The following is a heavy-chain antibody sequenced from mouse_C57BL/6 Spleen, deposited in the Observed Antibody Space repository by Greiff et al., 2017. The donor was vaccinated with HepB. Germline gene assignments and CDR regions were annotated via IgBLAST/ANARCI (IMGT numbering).Heavy chain of an antibody. CDR2: IDPSDSYT. Sequence: QVQLQQPGAELVRPGTSVKLSCKASGYTFTSYWMHWVKQRPGQGLEWIGVIDPSDSYTNYNQKFKGKATLTVDTSSSTAYMQLSSLTSEDSAVYYCARYRPMVTYAMDYWGQGTSVTVSS. J-gene: IGHJ4*01. CDR1: GYTFTSYW. CDR3: ARYRPMVTYAMDY. D-gene: IGHD2-2*01. V-gene: IGHV1-59*01.